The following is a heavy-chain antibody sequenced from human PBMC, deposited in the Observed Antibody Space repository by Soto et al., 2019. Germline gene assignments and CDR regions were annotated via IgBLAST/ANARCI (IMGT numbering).Heavy chain of an antibody. CDR2: IDPNSGGT. J-gene: IGHJ4*02. V-gene: IGHV1-2*02. D-gene: IGHD1-26*01. CDR1: RYTFTGYY. Sequence: QVQLVQSGADVKKPGASVKVSCKASRYTFTGYYMHWVRQAPGQGLEWMGWIDPNSGGTDYAQKFQGRLTMTRDTSISTAYMELSRLRVDDTAVYYCAKVMSGSYLGHGYYFDNWGQGTLVTVSS. CDR3: AKVMSGSYLGHGYYFDN.